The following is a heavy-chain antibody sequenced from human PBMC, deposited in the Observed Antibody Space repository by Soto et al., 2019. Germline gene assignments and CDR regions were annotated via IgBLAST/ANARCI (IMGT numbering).Heavy chain of an antibody. Sequence: SETLSLTCTVSGGSVNRGSYSWVWIRQLPGGGLEWIGYISYHGVTYYNPSLKSRVTISVDTSKNQFSLKVKSVTAADAAFYYCARAPHYYATSGDNWLDPWGQGTLVTVLL. D-gene: IGHD3-22*01. CDR1: GGSVNRGSYS. CDR3: ARAPHYYATSGDNWLDP. J-gene: IGHJ5*02. CDR2: ISYHGVT. V-gene: IGHV4-61*01.